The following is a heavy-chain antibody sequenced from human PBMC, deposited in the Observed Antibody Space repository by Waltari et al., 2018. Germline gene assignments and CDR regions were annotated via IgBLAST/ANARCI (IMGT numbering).Heavy chain of an antibody. CDR2: IIPILGIA. D-gene: IGHD6-13*01. CDR3: ARNHGRTAAAGPLAD. J-gene: IGHJ4*02. Sequence: QVQLVQSGAEVKKPGSSVKVSCKASGGTFSSYAISWVRQAPGQGLEWMGGIIPILGIANYAQKFQGRVTITADESTSTAYMELSSLRSEDTAVYYCARNHGRTAAAGPLADWGQGTLVTVSS. V-gene: IGHV1-69*04. CDR1: GGTFSSYA.